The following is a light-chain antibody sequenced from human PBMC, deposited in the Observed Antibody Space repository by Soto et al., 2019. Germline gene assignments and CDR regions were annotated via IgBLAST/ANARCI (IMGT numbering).Light chain of an antibody. V-gene: IGKV3-15*01. Sequence: EIVMTQSPATLSVSPGETATLSCRASQSVSTNVAWFQQKPGQVPRLLIYGPSTTATGIPAKFSGSGSGTEFTLTISYLQPEDFAVYYCQKYNNRPRTFGGGTKVDIK. CDR3: QKYNNRPRT. J-gene: IGKJ4*01. CDR2: GPS. CDR1: QSVSTN.